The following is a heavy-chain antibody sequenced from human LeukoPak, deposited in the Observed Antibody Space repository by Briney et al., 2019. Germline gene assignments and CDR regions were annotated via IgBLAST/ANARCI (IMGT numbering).Heavy chain of an antibody. Sequence: GGSLRLSCAASGFSFSNYAMTWVRQVPGKGLEWVSAISGSGRGTYYADSVKGRFTISRDNSKSTLYPQMNSLRDEDTAVYYCAKDPLVRGVTYDFWGQGTLVTVSS. J-gene: IGHJ4*02. CDR2: ISGSGRGT. D-gene: IGHD3-10*01. CDR1: GFSFSNYA. CDR3: AKDPLVRGVTYDF. V-gene: IGHV3-23*01.